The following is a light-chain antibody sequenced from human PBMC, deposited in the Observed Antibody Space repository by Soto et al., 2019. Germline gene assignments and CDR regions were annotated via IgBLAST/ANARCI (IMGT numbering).Light chain of an antibody. V-gene: IGLV1-51*01. J-gene: IGLJ2*01. CDR2: DNN. Sequence: QSVLTQPPSVSAAPGQKVTISCSGSSSNIGNNYVSWYQQLPGTAPKLLIYDNNKRPSGIPDRFSGSKSGTSATLGITGLQTGDEADYYCGTWDSSLSANEVFGGGTQLTVL. CDR1: SSNIGNNY. CDR3: GTWDSSLSANEV.